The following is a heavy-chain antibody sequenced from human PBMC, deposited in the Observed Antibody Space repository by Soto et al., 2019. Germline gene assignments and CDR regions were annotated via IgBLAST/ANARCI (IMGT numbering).Heavy chain of an antibody. CDR2: IYYIGST. CDR1: GGSVSSGSYY. D-gene: IGHD4-17*01. Sequence: SETLSLTCTVSGGSVSSGSYYWSWIRQPPGKGLEWIGYIYYIGSTNYNPYLKSRVTISVQKYKNQFSLKLSSVTGADTAVYYCARDQTVADYYYGMDVGGQGTKVKVSS. J-gene: IGHJ6*02. CDR3: ARDQTVADYYYGMDV. V-gene: IGHV4-61*01.